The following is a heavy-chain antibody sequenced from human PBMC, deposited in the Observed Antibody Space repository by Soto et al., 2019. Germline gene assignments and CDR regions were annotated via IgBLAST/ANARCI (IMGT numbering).Heavy chain of an antibody. D-gene: IGHD2-15*01. CDR1: GFTFSDHA. J-gene: IGHJ4*02. V-gene: IGHV3-23*01. CDR3: AIDLWWYTH. CDR2: ISGGGSGA. Sequence: EVQLLESGGGLVQPGGSLRLSCTASGFTFSDHAMTWVRQAPGKGLEWLSGISGGGSGAYYADSVKGRFTVSRANSNNPLFLQMDSRRVEATAVYYCAIDLWWYTHWGQGTLVTVSS.